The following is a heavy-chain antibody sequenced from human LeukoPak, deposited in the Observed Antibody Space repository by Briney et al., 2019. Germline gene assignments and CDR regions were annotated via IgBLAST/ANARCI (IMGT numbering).Heavy chain of an antibody. Sequence: GGSLRLSCAASGFMFSSYTMSWVRQAPGKGLEWVSTITTSDGNTYYADSVKGRLTVSRDNSKNTLFLQMNSLRAEDTAVYYCAKDGGLWVSAHWGDSWGRGTLVTVSS. CDR2: ITTSDGNT. CDR3: AKDGGLWVSAHWGDS. V-gene: IGHV3-23*01. CDR1: GFMFSSYT. D-gene: IGHD7-27*01. J-gene: IGHJ4*02.